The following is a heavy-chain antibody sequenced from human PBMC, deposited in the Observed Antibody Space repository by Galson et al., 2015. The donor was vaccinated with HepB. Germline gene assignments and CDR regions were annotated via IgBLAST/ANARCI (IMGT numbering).Heavy chain of an antibody. CDR3: ARDPVPRDIVVVPAALVYYGMDV. CDR1: GGTFSSYA. J-gene: IGHJ6*02. CDR2: IIPIFGTA. V-gene: IGHV1-69*13. D-gene: IGHD2-2*01. Sequence: SVKVSCKASGGTFSSYAISWVRQAPGQGLEWMGGIIPIFGTANYAQKFQGRVTITADESTSTAYMELSSLRSEDTAVYYCARDPVPRDIVVVPAALVYYGMDVWGQGTTVTVSS.